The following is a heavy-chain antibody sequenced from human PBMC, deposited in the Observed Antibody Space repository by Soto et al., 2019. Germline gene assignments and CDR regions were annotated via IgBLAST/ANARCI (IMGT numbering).Heavy chain of an antibody. CDR2: IYYSGST. J-gene: IGHJ6*02. V-gene: IGHV4-59*01. CDR3: AASFILWFGELFPVYYYYGMDV. Sequence: PSETLSLTCTVSGGSISGYYWSWIRQPPGKGLEWIGYIYYSGSTSYNPSLKSRVTISVDTSKNQFSLKLSSVTAADTAVYYCAASFILWFGELFPVYYYYGMDVWGQGTTVTVSS. CDR1: GGSISGYY. D-gene: IGHD3-10*01.